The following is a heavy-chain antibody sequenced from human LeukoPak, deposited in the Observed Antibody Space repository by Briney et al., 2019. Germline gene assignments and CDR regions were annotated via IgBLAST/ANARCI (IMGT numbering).Heavy chain of an antibody. Sequence: GGSLRLSCAASEFTFSSYEMNWVRQAPGKGLEWVSYISSSGSTIYYADSVKGRFTISRDNAKNSLYLQMNSLRAEDTAVYYCARETAYCGGDCYSAFDYWGQGTLVTVSS. CDR1: EFTFSSYE. CDR3: ARETAYCGGDCYSAFDY. D-gene: IGHD2-21*02. CDR2: ISSSGSTI. J-gene: IGHJ4*02. V-gene: IGHV3-48*03.